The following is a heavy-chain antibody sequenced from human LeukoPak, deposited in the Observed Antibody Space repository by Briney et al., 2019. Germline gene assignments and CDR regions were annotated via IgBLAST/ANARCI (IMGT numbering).Heavy chain of an antibody. CDR3: ARGGRYSYGYGEFDY. Sequence: GGSLRLSCAASGFTFSSYGMHWVRQAPGKGLEWVAFIRCDGSNKYYADSVKGRFTISRDNSKNTLYLQMNSLRAEDTAVYYCARGGRYSYGYGEFDYWGQGTLVTVSS. J-gene: IGHJ4*02. V-gene: IGHV3-30*02. CDR1: GFTFSSYG. CDR2: IRCDGSNK. D-gene: IGHD5-18*01.